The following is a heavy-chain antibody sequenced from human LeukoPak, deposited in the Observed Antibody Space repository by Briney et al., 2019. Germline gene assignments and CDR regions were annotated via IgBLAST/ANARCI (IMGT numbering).Heavy chain of an antibody. D-gene: IGHD6-19*01. CDR1: GFTFSSYW. J-gene: IGHJ6*03. V-gene: IGHV3-7*04. CDR3: ARAGYSSGWYGYYYYYMDV. Sequence: PGGSLRLSCAASGFTFSSYWMHWVRQAPGKGLEWVANIKQDGSEKYYVDSVKGRFTISRDNAKNSLYLQMNSLRAEDTAVYYCARAGYSSGWYGYYYYYMDVWGKGTTVTISS. CDR2: IKQDGSEK.